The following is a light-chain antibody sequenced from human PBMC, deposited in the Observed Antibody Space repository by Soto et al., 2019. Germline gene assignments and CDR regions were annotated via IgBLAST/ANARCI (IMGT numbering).Light chain of an antibody. Sequence: EIVVTQSPATLSASPGERVTLTCRASQFVSTRLARYQQRPGQVPRLLIYDAYTRALGISARFSGSGSGTEFTLTISSLQSEDFALYYCQEYFQWPPGMFGPGTKV. CDR1: QFVSTR. J-gene: IGKJ1*01. V-gene: IGKV3-15*01. CDR2: DAY. CDR3: QEYFQWPPGM.